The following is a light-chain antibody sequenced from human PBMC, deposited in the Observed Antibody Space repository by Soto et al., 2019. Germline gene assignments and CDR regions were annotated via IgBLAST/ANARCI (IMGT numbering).Light chain of an antibody. CDR1: QSIGSF. CDR2: KAS. J-gene: IGKJ1*01. V-gene: IGKV1-5*03. CDR3: QQYESYWK. Sequence: DIQMTQSPSTLSASVGDIVTITCRASQSIGSFLAWYQQKPGKTPKRLIYKASILEGGVPSRLSGSGSGTEFTLTISSLQPDDFATYYGQQYESYWKFGQGTKV.